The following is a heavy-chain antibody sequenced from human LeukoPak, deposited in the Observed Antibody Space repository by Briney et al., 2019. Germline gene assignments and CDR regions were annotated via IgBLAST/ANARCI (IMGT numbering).Heavy chain of an antibody. CDR3: ARPSVGEGDLSFHDAFNI. Sequence: SETLSLTCTVSGGSISSYYWSWIRQPPGKGLEWIGYIFYSGRTNYNPSLKSRVTISVDTSKNQFSLRLSSVTAADTAVYYCARPSVGEGDLSFHDAFNIWGQGTMVTVSS. CDR1: GGSISSYY. J-gene: IGHJ3*02. V-gene: IGHV4-59*12. D-gene: IGHD3-16*02. CDR2: IFYSGRT.